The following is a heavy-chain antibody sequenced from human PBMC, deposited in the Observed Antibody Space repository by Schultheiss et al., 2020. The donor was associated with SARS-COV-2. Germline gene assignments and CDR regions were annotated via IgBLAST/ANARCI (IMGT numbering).Heavy chain of an antibody. CDR2: IYYSGST. Sequence: SETLSLTCTVSGGSISSSSYYWGWIRQPPGKGLEWIGSIYYSGSTYYNPSLKSRVTISVDTSKNQFSLKLSSVTAADTAVYYCARGIEYGTSSSFDYWGQGTLVTVSS. CDR1: GGSISSSSYY. CDR3: ARGIEYGTSSSFDY. V-gene: IGHV4-39*07. D-gene: IGHD6-6*01. J-gene: IGHJ4*02.